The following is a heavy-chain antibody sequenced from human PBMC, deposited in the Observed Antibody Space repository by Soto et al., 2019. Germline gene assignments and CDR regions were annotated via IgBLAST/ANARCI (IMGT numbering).Heavy chain of an antibody. CDR2: IDPSDSYT. J-gene: IGHJ6*02. Sequence: SGKGSGYSFTSYWISWVRQMPGKGLEWMGRIDPSDSYTNYSPSFQGHVTISADKSISTAYLQWSGLKASDTAMYYCARHDYYETKGGMDVWGQGTTVTVSS. D-gene: IGHD3-22*01. V-gene: IGHV5-10-1*01. CDR1: GYSFTSYW. CDR3: ARHDYYETKGGMDV.